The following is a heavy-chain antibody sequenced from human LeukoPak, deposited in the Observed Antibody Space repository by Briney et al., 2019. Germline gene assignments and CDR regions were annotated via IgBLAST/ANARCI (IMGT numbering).Heavy chain of an antibody. CDR1: GFTFSSFE. Sequence: PGGSLRLSCAASGFTFSSFEMNWVRQAPGKGLEWISYISGSGSSIYYAASVKGRFTISRNNAKNSLYLQMNSLRAEDTAVYYCARDTAGPSGYFNYYYYYMDVWGYGTTVTVSS. V-gene: IGHV3-48*03. CDR2: ISGSGSSI. J-gene: IGHJ6*03. D-gene: IGHD3-22*01. CDR3: ARDTAGPSGYFNYYYYYMDV.